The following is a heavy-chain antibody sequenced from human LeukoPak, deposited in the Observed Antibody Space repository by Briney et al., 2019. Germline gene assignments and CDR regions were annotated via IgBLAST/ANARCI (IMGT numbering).Heavy chain of an antibody. D-gene: IGHD2-2*02. Sequence: ASVKVSCKASRGTFSSYAISWVRQAPGQGLEWMGGIIPNSGGTNYAQKFQGRVTMTRDTSISTAYMELSRLRSDDTAVYYCARRAGYCSSTSCYKGYYYYMDVWGKGTTVTVSS. V-gene: IGHV1-2*02. CDR1: RGTFSSYA. CDR2: IIPNSGGT. J-gene: IGHJ6*03. CDR3: ARRAGYCSSTSCYKGYYYYMDV.